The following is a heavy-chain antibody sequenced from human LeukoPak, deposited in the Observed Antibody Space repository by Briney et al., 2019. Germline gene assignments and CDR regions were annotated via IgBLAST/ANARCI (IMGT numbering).Heavy chain of an antibody. CDR3: AKDGSGTYYYYYYYMNV. V-gene: IGHV3-23*01. J-gene: IGHJ6*03. CDR1: GFTFSNSA. CDR2: IDTSGGST. Sequence: GGSLRLSCAASGFTFSNSAMTWVRQAPGKGLEWVSAIDTSGGSTYYADSVNGRFTISRDNSKNMLFLQMHSLRAEDTAVYSCAKDGSGTYYYYYYYMNVWGKGTTVTVSS. D-gene: IGHD3-10*01.